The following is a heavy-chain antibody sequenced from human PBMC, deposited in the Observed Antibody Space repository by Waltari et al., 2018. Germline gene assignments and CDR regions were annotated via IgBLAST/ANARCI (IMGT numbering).Heavy chain of an antibody. CDR1: GGSISSGSYY. CDR2: IYTSGST. CDR3: ARIVVPAYYYYYMDV. Sequence: QVQLQESGPGLVKPSQTLSLTCTVSGGSISSGSYYWSWIRQPAGKGLEWIGRIYTSGSTNYNPSLKSRVNISVDTSKNQFSLKLSSVTAADTAVYYCARIVVPAYYYYYMDVWGKGTTVTISS. V-gene: IGHV4-61*02. D-gene: IGHD2-2*01. J-gene: IGHJ6*03.